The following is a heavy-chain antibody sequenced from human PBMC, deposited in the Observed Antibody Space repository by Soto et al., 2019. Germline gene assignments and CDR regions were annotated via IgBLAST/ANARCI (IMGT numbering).Heavy chain of an antibody. V-gene: IGHV3-30-3*01. CDR1: GFTFSSYA. J-gene: IGHJ4*02. CDR3: ARDGGAY. D-gene: IGHD3-16*01. Sequence: QVQLVESGGGVVQPGRSLRLSCAASGFTFSSYAMHWVRRATGKGLEWMAVMSYDGSNKYYADSVKGRFTISRDNSKNPLYLQMNSLRPEDTALYYCARDGGAYWGQGTMVIVSS. CDR2: MSYDGSNK.